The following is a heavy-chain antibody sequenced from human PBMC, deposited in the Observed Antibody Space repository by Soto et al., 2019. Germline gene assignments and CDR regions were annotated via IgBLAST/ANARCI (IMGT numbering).Heavy chain of an antibody. D-gene: IGHD1-26*01. J-gene: IGHJ3*02. CDR3: AKSEWELDDAFDI. Sequence: QVQLVESGGGVVQPGGSLRLSCAASGFTFSSYGMHWVRQAPGKGLEWVAVISYDGSNKYYADSVKGRFTISRDNSKNTLYLQMNSLRAEDTAVYYCAKSEWELDDAFDIWGQGTMVTVSS. V-gene: IGHV3-30*18. CDR1: GFTFSSYG. CDR2: ISYDGSNK.